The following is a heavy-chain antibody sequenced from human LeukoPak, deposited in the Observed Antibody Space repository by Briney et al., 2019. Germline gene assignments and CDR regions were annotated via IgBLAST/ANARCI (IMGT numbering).Heavy chain of an antibody. CDR2: IDWDDDK. CDR3: ARIRDGYNIGSRAFDI. J-gene: IGHJ3*02. D-gene: IGHD5-24*01. Sequence: MVSGPTLVNPTQTLTLTCTFSGFSLSTSGMCVSWIRQPPGKALEWLAPIDWDDDKYYSTSLKTRLTISKDTSKNQVVLTMTNMDPVDTATYYCARIRDGYNIGSRAFDIWGQGTMVTVSS. V-gene: IGHV2-70*01. CDR1: GFSLSTSGMC.